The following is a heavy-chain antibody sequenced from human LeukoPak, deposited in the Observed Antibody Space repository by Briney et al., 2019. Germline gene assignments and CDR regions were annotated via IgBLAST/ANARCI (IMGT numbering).Heavy chain of an antibody. CDR2: IYSGGST. V-gene: IGHV3-53*01. CDR1: GFTFSSYA. Sequence: GGSLRLSCAASGFTFSSYAMSWVRQAPGKGLEWVSVIYSGGSTYYADSVKGRFTISRDNSKNTLYLQMNSLRAEDTAVYYCASGYDSSGYYPFDYWGQGTLVTVSS. J-gene: IGHJ4*02. CDR3: ASGYDSSGYYPFDY. D-gene: IGHD3-22*01.